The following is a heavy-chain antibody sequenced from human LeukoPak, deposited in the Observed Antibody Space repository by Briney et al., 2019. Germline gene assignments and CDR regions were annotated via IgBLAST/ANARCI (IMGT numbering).Heavy chain of an antibody. CDR1: GGSISSYY. D-gene: IGHD6-13*01. CDR2: IYYSGST. V-gene: IGHV4-59*08. CDR3: ARAPIAGSGAFDI. J-gene: IGHJ3*02. Sequence: SETLSLTCTVSGGSISSYYWSWIRQPPGKGLEWIGYIYYSGSTNYNPSLKSRVTISVDTSKNQFSLKLSSVTAADTAVYYCARAPIAGSGAFDIWGQGTMVTVSS.